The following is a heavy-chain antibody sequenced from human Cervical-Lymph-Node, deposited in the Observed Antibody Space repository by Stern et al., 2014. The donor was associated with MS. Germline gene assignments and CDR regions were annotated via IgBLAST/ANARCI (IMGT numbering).Heavy chain of an antibody. Sequence: QMQLVQSGGGVVQPGRSLRISCAESGFTFSSYGMHWVRQAPGKGLEWVAVIWYDGSNKYYADSVKGRFTISRDNSKNTLYLQMNSLRAEDTAVYYCARTYSGSYYSYYYGMDVWGQGTTVTVSS. CDR2: IWYDGSNK. D-gene: IGHD1-26*01. J-gene: IGHJ6*02. CDR1: GFTFSSYG. V-gene: IGHV3-33*01. CDR3: ARTYSGSYYSYYYGMDV.